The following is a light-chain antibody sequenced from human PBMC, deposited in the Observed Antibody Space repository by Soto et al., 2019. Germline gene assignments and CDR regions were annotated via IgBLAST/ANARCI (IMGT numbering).Light chain of an antibody. CDR1: QSISNY. J-gene: IGKJ4*01. CDR3: QQSYSTPPT. V-gene: IGKV1-39*01. CDR2: AAS. Sequence: DIQMTQSPSSLSASVGDRVTITCRASQSISNYLNWYQQKPGKAPKLLIYAASSLQSGVPSRFSGSGSGTDFTLTISTLQPEDSATYYCQQSYSTPPTFGGGTKVEIK.